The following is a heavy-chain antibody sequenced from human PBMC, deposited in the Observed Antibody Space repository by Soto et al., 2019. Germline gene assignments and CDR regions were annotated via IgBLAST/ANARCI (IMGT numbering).Heavy chain of an antibody. V-gene: IGHV3-33*01. D-gene: IGHD3-22*01. Sequence: QVQLVESGGGVVQPGRSLRLSCAASGFTFSSYGMHWVRQAPGKGLEWVAVIWYDGSNKYYADSVKGRFTISRDNSKNTLYLQMTSLRAEDTAVYYCARDFAYYDSSGSLDYWGQGTLVTVSS. J-gene: IGHJ4*02. CDR1: GFTFSSYG. CDR3: ARDFAYYDSSGSLDY. CDR2: IWYDGSNK.